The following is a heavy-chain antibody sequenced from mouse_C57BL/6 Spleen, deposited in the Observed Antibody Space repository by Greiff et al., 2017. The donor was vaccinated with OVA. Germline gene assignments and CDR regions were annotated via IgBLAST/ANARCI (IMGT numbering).Heavy chain of an antibody. CDR1: GYTFTSYW. Sequence: VQLQQPGAELVMPGASVKLSCKASGYTFTSYWMHWVKQRPGQGLEWIGEIDPSDSYTNYNQKFKGKSTLTVDKSSSTAYMQLSSLTSEDAAVYYGARGGSTIVTPQDYWGQGTTLTVSS. D-gene: IGHD2-5*01. CDR3: ARGGSTIVTPQDY. J-gene: IGHJ2*01. CDR2: IDPSDSYT. V-gene: IGHV1-69*01.